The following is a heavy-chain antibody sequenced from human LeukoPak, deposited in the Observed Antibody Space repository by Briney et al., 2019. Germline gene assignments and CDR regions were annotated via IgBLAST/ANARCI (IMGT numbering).Heavy chain of an antibody. V-gene: IGHV3-23*01. Sequence: GGSLRLSCAASGFTFSSYARSWVRETPGRGLEWVSAISGSGGITYSVHSVKGRFTISRDNSKNTLYLQMNSLRAEDTAVYYCAKVGVTMVRGVNSGDYWGQGTLVTVSS. CDR2: ISGSGGIT. J-gene: IGHJ4*02. D-gene: IGHD3-10*01. CDR3: AKVGVTMVRGVNSGDY. CDR1: GFTFSSYA.